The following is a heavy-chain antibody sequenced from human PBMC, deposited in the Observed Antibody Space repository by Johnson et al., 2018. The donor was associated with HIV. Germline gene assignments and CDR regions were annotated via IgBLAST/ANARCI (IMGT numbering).Heavy chain of an antibody. CDR1: GFIFGDYG. V-gene: IGHV3-20*04. Sequence: VQLVESGGGVLRPGGSLRLSCEGFGFIFGDYGLSWVRQAPGKGLEWVSGINWHGGSTGYADSVKGRCTISRNNGKNSLYMQMNNLRAEDTALYYCARRDRGGLSFDIGGQGTMVTVFS. D-gene: IGHD3-22*01. CDR3: ARRDRGGLSFDI. CDR2: INWHGGST. J-gene: IGHJ3*02.